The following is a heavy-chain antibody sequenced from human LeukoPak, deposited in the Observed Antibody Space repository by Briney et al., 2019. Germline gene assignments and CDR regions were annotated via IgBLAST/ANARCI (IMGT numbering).Heavy chain of an antibody. CDR1: GFTFDDYA. V-gene: IGHV3-9*01. Sequence: GGSLRLSCAASGFTFDDYAMHWVRQAPGKGLEWVSGISWNSGSIGYADSVKGRFTISRDNAENSLFLQMNNLRVDDTAVCYCARSGGYGWDYWGQGAVVTVSS. CDR2: ISWNSGSI. CDR3: ARSGGYGWDY. J-gene: IGHJ4*02. D-gene: IGHD5-12*01.